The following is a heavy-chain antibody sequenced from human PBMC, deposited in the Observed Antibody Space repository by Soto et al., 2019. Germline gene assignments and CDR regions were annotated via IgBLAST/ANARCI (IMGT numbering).Heavy chain of an antibody. Sequence: PSETLSLTCTVSGGSISSGDYYWSCIRQPPGKGLEWIGYIYYSGSTYYHPSLKSRVTISVDTSKDQFSLKLSSVTAADTAVYYCSSLLLGDTTGYYFAPPFFDYWGQGTLVSVSS. CDR2: IYYSGST. CDR3: SSLLLGDTTGYYFAPPFFDY. V-gene: IGHV4-30-4*01. CDR1: GGSISSGDYY. J-gene: IGHJ4*02. D-gene: IGHD3-9*01.